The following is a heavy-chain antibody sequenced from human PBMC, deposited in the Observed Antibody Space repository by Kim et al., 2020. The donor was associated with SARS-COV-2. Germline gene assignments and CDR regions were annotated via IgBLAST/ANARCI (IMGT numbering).Heavy chain of an antibody. CDR3: AKCLTLYMTSWPHYFER. J-gene: IGHJ4*02. Sequence: GGSLRLSCAASGFTFSNYAMSWVRQAPGKGLEWVSGISASTGNTYYTDSVKGRFTISRDNSKNTLYLQMNSLRADDTAIFYCAKCLTLYMTSWPHYFERWGQGTLVTVSP. CDR1: GFTFSNYA. D-gene: IGHD3-9*01. V-gene: IGHV3-23*01. CDR2: ISASTGNT.